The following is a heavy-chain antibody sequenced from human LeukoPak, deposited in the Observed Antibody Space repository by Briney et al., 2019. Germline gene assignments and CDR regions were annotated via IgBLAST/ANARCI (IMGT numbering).Heavy chain of an antibody. Sequence: SETLSLTCAVYGGSFSGYYWSWIRQPPGKGLEWIGEINHSGSTNYNPSLKSRVTISVDTSKNQFSLKLSSVTAADTAVYYCARGDGYNFYRWFDPWGQGTLVTVSS. CDR3: ARGDGYNFYRWFDP. D-gene: IGHD5-24*01. CDR2: INHSGST. CDR1: GGSFSGYY. V-gene: IGHV4-34*01. J-gene: IGHJ5*02.